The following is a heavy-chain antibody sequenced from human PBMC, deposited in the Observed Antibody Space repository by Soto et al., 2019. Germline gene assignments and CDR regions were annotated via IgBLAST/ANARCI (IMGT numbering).Heavy chain of an antibody. CDR1: GGSVSSGRYY. Sequence: SETLSLTCTVSGGSVSSGRYYWSWIRQPPEKGLEWIGYIYYSGRTHYNPSLESRVTISLDTSKSQFSLKLSSVTAADTAVYFCARDRRTGTTHFYYGMDVWGQGTTVTVSS. CDR2: IYYSGRT. D-gene: IGHD1-7*01. J-gene: IGHJ6*02. CDR3: ARDRRTGTTHFYYGMDV. V-gene: IGHV4-61*01.